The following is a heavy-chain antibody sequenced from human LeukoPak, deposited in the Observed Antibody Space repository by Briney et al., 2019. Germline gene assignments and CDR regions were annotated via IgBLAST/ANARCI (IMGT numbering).Heavy chain of an antibody. CDR1: GGSISSYY. Sequence: PSETLSLTCAVSGGSISSYYWSWIRQPPGEGLEWIGYIYYSGSTNYNPSLKSRVTISVDTSKNQFSLKLSSVTAADTAVYYCARNVPPLRYFDWLLVGSFDYWGQGTLVTVSS. CDR2: IYYSGST. V-gene: IGHV4-59*01. CDR3: ARNVPPLRYFDWLLVGSFDY. D-gene: IGHD3-9*01. J-gene: IGHJ4*02.